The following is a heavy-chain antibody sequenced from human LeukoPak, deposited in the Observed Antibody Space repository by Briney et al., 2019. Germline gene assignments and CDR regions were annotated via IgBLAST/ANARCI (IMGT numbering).Heavy chain of an antibody. J-gene: IGHJ4*02. V-gene: IGHV3-7*01. CDR3: ASSIVADGTSPFDY. D-gene: IGHD6-13*01. Sequence: GGSLRLSCEASGFTLSNHWMSWVRQPPGKGLEWVANIKQDGVDKYYVDSVKGRFTISRDNAKNSLYLQMNSLRAEDTAVYYCASSIVADGTSPFDYWGQGTLVTVSS. CDR1: GFTLSNHW. CDR2: IKQDGVDK.